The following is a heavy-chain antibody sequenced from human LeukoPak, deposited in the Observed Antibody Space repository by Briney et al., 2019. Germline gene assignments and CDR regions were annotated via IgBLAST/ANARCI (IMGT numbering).Heavy chain of an antibody. D-gene: IGHD1-26*01. CDR1: GGSISSGGYY. CDR2: IYYSGST. V-gene: IGHV4-31*03. J-gene: IGHJ4*02. Sequence: PSETLSLTCTVSGGSISSGGYYWSWIRQHPGKGLEWIGYIYYSGSTYYNPSLKSRVTISVDTSKNQFSLKLSSVTAADTAVYYCAKDYIVGATNGEPLSLTPSDYWGQGTLVTVSS. CDR3: AKDYIVGATNGEPLSLTPSDY.